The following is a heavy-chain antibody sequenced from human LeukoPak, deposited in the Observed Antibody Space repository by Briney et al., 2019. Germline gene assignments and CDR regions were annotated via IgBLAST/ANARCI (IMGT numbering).Heavy chain of an antibody. J-gene: IGHJ4*02. CDR1: NASFGPYY. CDR3: ARETSLHIFDS. Sequence: AETLSLTCDVYNASFGPYYWSWLRQSPGKGLEYIGEVNYRGDGNYNPSLNSRASILIDTSKKQFSLRLTSVTAADTAMYYCARETSLHIFDSWGQGTLVTVSS. CDR2: VNYRGDG. V-gene: IGHV4-34*01. D-gene: IGHD2-21*01.